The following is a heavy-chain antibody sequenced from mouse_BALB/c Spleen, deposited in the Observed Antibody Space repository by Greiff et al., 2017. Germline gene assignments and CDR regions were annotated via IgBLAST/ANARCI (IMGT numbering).Heavy chain of an antibody. CDR1: GYTFTSYW. CDR2: INPSTGYT. CDR3: ARNYDRSNYYAMDY. J-gene: IGHJ4*01. V-gene: IGHV1-7*01. D-gene: IGHD2-4*01. Sequence: VQLQPSGAELAKPGASVKMSCKASGYTFTSYWMHWVKQRPGQGLEWIGYINPSTGYTEYNQKFKDKATLTADKSSSTAYMQLSSLTSEDSAVYYCARNYDRSNYYAMDYWGQGTSVTVSS.